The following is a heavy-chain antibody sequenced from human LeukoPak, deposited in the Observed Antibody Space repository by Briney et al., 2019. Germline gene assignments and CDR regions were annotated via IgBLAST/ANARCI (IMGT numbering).Heavy chain of an antibody. Sequence: SETLSLTCTVSGGSISSYYWSWIRQPPGKGLEWIGYIYYSGSTNYNPSLKSRVTISVDTSKNQFSLKLSSVTAADTAVYYCARALSGYHSKSGGIDYWGQGTLVTVSS. J-gene: IGHJ4*02. CDR1: GGSISSYY. V-gene: IGHV4-59*01. CDR2: IYYSGST. D-gene: IGHD4-11*01. CDR3: ARALSGYHSKSGGIDY.